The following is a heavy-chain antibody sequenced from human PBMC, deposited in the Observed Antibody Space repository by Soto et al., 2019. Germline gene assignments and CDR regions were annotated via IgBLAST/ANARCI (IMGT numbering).Heavy chain of an antibody. CDR1: GFTFSSYA. D-gene: IGHD5-18*01. Sequence: EVQRLESGGGLVQPGGSLRLSCAASGFTFSSYALSWVRQAPGKGLEWVSAISGSGGSTYYADSVKGRFTISRDTSKNAMYLQMNSLRAEDTAVYYCAIPGAGSYGNWGQGTLVTVSS. J-gene: IGHJ4*02. V-gene: IGHV3-23*01. CDR2: ISGSGGST. CDR3: AIPGAGSYGN.